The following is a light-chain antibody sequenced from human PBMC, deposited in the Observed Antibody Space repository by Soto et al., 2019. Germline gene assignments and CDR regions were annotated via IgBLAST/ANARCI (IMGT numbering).Light chain of an antibody. V-gene: IGKV1-39*01. CDR3: QQCFTSPYT. CDR1: QSVRNS. Sequence: DIQMTQSPSSLSASVGDRVTISCRASQSVRNSLNWYQHKPGEAPKLLIYAASSLQWGVPSRFSGSGSGTYVTLTISSLQPEDFATYFCQQCFTSPYTFGQGTKLDI. CDR2: AAS. J-gene: IGKJ2*01.